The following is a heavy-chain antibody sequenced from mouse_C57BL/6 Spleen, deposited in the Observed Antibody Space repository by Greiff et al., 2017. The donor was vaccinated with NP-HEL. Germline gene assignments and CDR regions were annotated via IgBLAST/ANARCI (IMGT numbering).Heavy chain of an antibody. D-gene: IGHD2-2*01. J-gene: IGHJ3*01. CDR3: VTMVTTGFAY. V-gene: IGHV1-69*01. Sequence: VQLQQPGAELVMPGASVKLSCKASGYTFTSYWMHWVKQRPGQGLEWIGEIDPSDSYTNYNQKFKGKSTLTVDKSSSTAYMQLSSLTSEDSAVYYCVTMVTTGFAYWGQGTLVTVSA. CDR2: IDPSDSYT. CDR1: GYTFTSYW.